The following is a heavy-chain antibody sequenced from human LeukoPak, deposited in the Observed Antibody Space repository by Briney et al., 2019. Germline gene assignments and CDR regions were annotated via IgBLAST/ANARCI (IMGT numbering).Heavy chain of an antibody. J-gene: IGHJ5*02. CDR3: ARRRGTKYDTGGNWFDP. D-gene: IGHD3-16*01. CDR1: GYIFTNYW. V-gene: IGHV5-51*01. Sequence: GESLKISCKGSGYIFTNYWIAWVRQMPGKGLEWMGSIYPGDSDTRYSPSFQGQVTISADKSITTAYLRWSSLKASDTALYYCARRRGTKYDTGGNWFDPWGQGTLVTVSS. CDR2: IYPGDSDT.